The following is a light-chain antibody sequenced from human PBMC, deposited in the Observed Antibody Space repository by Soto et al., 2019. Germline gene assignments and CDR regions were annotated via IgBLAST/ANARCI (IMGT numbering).Light chain of an antibody. Sequence: EIVMTQSPATLSVSPGGRATLSCRASQSISDTLAWYQQKPGQAPRLLIPGASTRATGFPARFSGSGSGTDFTLTISSLQSEDFAVYYCQQYNSWPLTFGGGTKVDIK. CDR1: QSISDT. CDR3: QQYNSWPLT. V-gene: IGKV3-15*01. J-gene: IGKJ4*01. CDR2: GAS.